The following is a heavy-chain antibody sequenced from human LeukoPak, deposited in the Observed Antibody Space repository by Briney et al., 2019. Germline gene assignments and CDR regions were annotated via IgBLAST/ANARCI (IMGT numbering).Heavy chain of an antibody. J-gene: IGHJ3*02. CDR1: GDRVSSNSAA. V-gene: IGHV6-1*01. Sequence: SQTLSLTCAISGDRVSSNSAAWNWIRQSPSRGLEWLVRTYYRSKWNNDYAVSVKSRLTINPDTSKNQFSLQLTSVTPEDTAVYYCARGGAGGRAFDIWGQGTMVTVSS. CDR2: TYYRSKWNN. D-gene: IGHD2-15*01. CDR3: ARGGAGGRAFDI.